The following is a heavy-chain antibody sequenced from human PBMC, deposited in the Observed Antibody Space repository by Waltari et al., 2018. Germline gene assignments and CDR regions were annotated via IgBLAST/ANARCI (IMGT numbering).Heavy chain of an antibody. CDR3: ARDRGLGYDSSGSWGLYYYGMDV. D-gene: IGHD3-22*01. V-gene: IGHV3-53*02. CDR1: GFTVSSHY. CDR2: IYSGGST. J-gene: IGHJ6*02. Sequence: EGPLVETGGGLIQPVGSLGLSCAASGFTVSSHYMRWVPQAPGKGLEWVSVIYSGGSTYYADSVKGRFTISRDNSKNTLYLQMNSLRAEDTAVYYCARDRGLGYDSSGSWGLYYYGMDVWGQGTTVTVSS.